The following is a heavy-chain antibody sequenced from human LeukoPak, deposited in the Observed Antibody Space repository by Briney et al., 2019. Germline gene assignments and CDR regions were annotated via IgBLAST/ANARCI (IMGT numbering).Heavy chain of an antibody. CDR1: GYTFTGYY. CDR2: VTPNSGGT. J-gene: IGHJ4*02. Sequence: ASVKVSCKASGYTFTGYYMQWVRQAPGQGLEWMGWVTPNSGGTNYAQRFQGRVTMTTDTSTSTAYMELRSLRSDDTAVYYCAREQQLIRGDYWGQGTLVTVSS. CDR3: AREQQLIRGDY. D-gene: IGHD6-13*01. V-gene: IGHV1-2*02.